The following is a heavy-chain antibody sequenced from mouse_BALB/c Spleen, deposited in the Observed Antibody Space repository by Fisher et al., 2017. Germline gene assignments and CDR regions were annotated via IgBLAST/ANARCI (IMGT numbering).Heavy chain of an antibody. J-gene: IGHJ4*01. Sequence: RFTISRDNPKNTLFLQMTSLRSEDTAMYYCSSTMITTRAMDYWGQGTSVTVSS. D-gene: IGHD2-4*01. V-gene: IGHV5-17*02. CDR3: SSTMITTRAMDY.